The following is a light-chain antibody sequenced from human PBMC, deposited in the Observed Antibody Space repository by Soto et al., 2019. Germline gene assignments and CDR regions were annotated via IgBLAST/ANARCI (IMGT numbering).Light chain of an antibody. CDR1: QSVSSNH. CDR2: GAS. Sequence: EIVLTQSPGTLSLSPGERATLSCRASQSVSSNHLAWYQQRPGQAPRLLIYGASTRATGIPDRFSGSGSWATFTLTITRLEPEDFAVYYCQQYGSSPRTFGQGTKVEIK. V-gene: IGKV3-20*01. J-gene: IGKJ1*01. CDR3: QQYGSSPRT.